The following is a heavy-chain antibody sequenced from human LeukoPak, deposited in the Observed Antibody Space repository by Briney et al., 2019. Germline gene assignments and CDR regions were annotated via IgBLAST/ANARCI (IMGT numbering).Heavy chain of an antibody. J-gene: IGHJ4*02. CDR3: TRGPYYGDY. D-gene: IGHD3-16*01. CDR1: GFTFSAYS. CDR2: ISLRGSPV. V-gene: IGHV3-48*02. Sequence: GGSLRLSCVASGFTFSAYSMNWVRQAPGKGLEWISYISLRGSPVYYAESVRGRFSISRDNAKNSLSLQMNSLRDDDTALYYCTRGPYYGDYWGQGTLGTVSS.